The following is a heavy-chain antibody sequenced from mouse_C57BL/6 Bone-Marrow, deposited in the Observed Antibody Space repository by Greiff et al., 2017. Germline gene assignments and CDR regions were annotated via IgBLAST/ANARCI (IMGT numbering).Heavy chain of an antibody. CDR3: TGDHYYGSSSSTYYFDY. CDR2: IDPETGGT. Sequence: VQLVESGAELVRPGASVTLSCKASGYTFTDYEMHWVKQTPVHGLEWIGAIDPETGGTAYNQKFKGKAILTADKSSSTAYMELRSLTSEDSAVYYCTGDHYYGSSSSTYYFDYWGQGTTLTVSS. D-gene: IGHD1-1*01. V-gene: IGHV1-15*01. J-gene: IGHJ2*01. CDR1: GYTFTDYE.